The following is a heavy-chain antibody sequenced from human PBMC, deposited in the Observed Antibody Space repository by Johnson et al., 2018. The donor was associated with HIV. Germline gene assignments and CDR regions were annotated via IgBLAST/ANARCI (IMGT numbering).Heavy chain of an antibody. Sequence: EVQLVESGGGVVQPGGSLRLSCAASGFTFSTNYMSWVRQAPGKGLEWVSVIFSVGGEYYAASVMGGFIIPRENSTNMLYLHMNSLRPEDTAVYYCARDGRDLVTRGSFDIWGQGTLVTVSS. J-gene: IGHJ3*02. V-gene: IGHV3-66*01. CDR1: GFTFSTNY. CDR2: IFSVGGE. CDR3: ARDGRDLVTRGSFDI. D-gene: IGHD3-9*01.